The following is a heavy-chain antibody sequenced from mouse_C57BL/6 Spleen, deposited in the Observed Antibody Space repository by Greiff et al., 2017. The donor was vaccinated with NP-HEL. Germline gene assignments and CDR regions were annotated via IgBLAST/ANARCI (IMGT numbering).Heavy chain of an antibody. D-gene: IGHD1-1*02. V-gene: IGHV1-52*01. CDR3: RGKEDGCYGGFAD. CDR2: IDPSDSDT. J-gene: IGHJ3*01. CDR1: GYTFTSYW. Sequence: QVQLQQPGAELVRPGSSVKLSCKVSGYTFTSYWMHWVKQRPIQGLEWIGNIDPSDSDTHYNQKFKDKATLTVDKSSSTAYLQLSSLTSEDSADYCGRGKEDGCYGGFADWGQGTLVTVSA.